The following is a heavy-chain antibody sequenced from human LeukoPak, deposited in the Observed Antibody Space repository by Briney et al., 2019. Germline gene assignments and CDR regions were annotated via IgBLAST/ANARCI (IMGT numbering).Heavy chain of an antibody. D-gene: IGHD3-22*01. CDR1: GYTFTGYY. V-gene: IGHV1-2*02. Sequence: ASVKVSCKASGYTFTGYYMHWVRQAPGQGLEWMGWINPNSGGTNYAQKFQGRVTMTRDTSISTAYMELSRLRSDDTAVYYCARVFYYYDSSGYLELFDYWGQGTLVTVSS. CDR2: INPNSGGT. CDR3: ARVFYYYDSSGYLELFDY. J-gene: IGHJ4*02.